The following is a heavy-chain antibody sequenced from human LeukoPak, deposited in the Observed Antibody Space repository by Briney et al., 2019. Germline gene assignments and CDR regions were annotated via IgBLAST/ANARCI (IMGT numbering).Heavy chain of an antibody. CDR1: GFTFSSYD. V-gene: IGHV3-13*01. Sequence: GGSLRLSCAASGFTFSSYDMHWVRQATGKGLEWVSAIGTAGDTYYPGSVKGRFTISRENAKNSLYLQMNSLRAGDTAVYYCARFRQYYTSDAFDIWGQGTMVTVSS. D-gene: IGHD1-26*01. CDR2: IGTAGDT. J-gene: IGHJ3*02. CDR3: ARFRQYYTSDAFDI.